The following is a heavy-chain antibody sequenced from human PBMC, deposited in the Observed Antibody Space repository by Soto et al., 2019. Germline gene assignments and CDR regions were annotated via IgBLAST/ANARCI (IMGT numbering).Heavy chain of an antibody. D-gene: IGHD3-16*01. CDR2: IKQDAREN. CDR1: GFSFSSYW. Sequence: EVHLVESGGGLGQPGWSLRLSCAASGFSFSSYWFTWVRYAPGKGLEWLANIKQDARENYYVASVKCRFTISRDNGKNLLYLQMDSLTGHETAVYYCAGDGVRNGAYNVWLDHWGQGTLVTVSS. CDR3: AGDGVRNGAYNVWLDH. J-gene: IGHJ5*02. V-gene: IGHV3-7*03.